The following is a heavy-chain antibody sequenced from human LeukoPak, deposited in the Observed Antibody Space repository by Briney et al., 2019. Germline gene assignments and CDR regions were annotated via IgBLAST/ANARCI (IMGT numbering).Heavy chain of an antibody. CDR3: AKRGDRSGWSYYFDY. CDR2: ISGSGTST. CDR1: GFTFTNYA. Sequence: GSLRLSCAASGFTFTNYAMSWVRQAPGKGLEWVSAISGSGTSTYYADSVKGRFTISRDNSESTLYLQMSSLTDEDTAVYFCAKRGDRSGWSYYFDYWGQGTLVTVSS. D-gene: IGHD6-19*01. J-gene: IGHJ4*02. V-gene: IGHV3-23*01.